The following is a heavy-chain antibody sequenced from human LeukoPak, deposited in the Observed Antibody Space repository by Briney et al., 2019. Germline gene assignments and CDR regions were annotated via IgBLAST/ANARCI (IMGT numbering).Heavy chain of an antibody. V-gene: IGHV4-59*12. CDR1: GGSISSYY. Sequence: SETLSLTCTVSGGSISSYYWSWIRQPPGKGLEWIAYIYYSGSTNYNPSLKSRVTISVDTSKNQFSLKLSSVTAADTAVYYCARGRGSSGWYNAFDIWGQGTMVTVSS. J-gene: IGHJ3*02. CDR3: ARGRGSSGWYNAFDI. CDR2: IYYSGST. D-gene: IGHD6-19*01.